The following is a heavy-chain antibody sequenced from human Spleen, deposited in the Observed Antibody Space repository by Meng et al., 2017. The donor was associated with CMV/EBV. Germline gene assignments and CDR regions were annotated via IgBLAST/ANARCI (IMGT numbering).Heavy chain of an antibody. J-gene: IGHJ3*02. D-gene: IGHD4-17*01. V-gene: IGHV3-30*04. CDR1: GFTFSSYA. Sequence: GGSLRLSCAASGFTFSSYAMHWVRQAPGKGLEWVAVISYDGSNKYYADSVKGRFTISRDNSKNTLYLQMNSLRAEDTAVYYCARDRESDGDYEAFDIWGQGTMVTVSS. CDR2: ISYDGSNK. CDR3: ARDRESDGDYEAFDI.